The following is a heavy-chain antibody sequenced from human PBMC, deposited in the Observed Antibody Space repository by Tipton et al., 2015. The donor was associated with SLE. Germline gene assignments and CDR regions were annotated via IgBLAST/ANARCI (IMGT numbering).Heavy chain of an antibody. CDR1: GYSISSGYY. J-gene: IGHJ5*02. CDR2: IYYSGNT. CDR3: ARLLPMVRGWFDP. Sequence: TLSLTCAVSGYSISSGYYWTWIRQPPGKGLEWIGGIYYSGNTYYNLSLKSRVTISVDTSKNQFSLKLTSVTATDTAVYYCARLLPMVRGWFDPWGQGTLVTVSS. D-gene: IGHD3-10*01. V-gene: IGHV4-38-2*01.